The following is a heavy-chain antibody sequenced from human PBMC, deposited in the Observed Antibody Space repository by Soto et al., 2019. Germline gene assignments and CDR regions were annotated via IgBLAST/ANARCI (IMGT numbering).Heavy chain of an antibody. J-gene: IGHJ6*02. CDR1: GFTFSNAW. D-gene: IGHD2-2*01. Sequence: PVGSLRLSCAASGFTFSNAWMSWVRQAPGKGLEWVGRIKSKTDGGTTDYAAPVKGRFTISRDDSKNTLYLQMNSLKTEDTAVYYCTTAYCSSTSCPPYYYYGMDVWGQGTTVTVSS. CDR3: TTAYCSSTSCPPYYYYGMDV. V-gene: IGHV3-15*01. CDR2: IKSKTDGGTT.